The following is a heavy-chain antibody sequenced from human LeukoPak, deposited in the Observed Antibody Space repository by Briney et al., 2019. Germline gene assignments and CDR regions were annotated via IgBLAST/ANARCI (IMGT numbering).Heavy chain of an antibody. D-gene: IGHD5-18*01. J-gene: IGHJ6*03. CDR2: IYYSGST. V-gene: IGHV4-59*01. CDR3: ARGGHTAMALRYYYYMDV. CDR1: GGSISSYY. Sequence: PSETLSLTCTVYGGSISSYYWSWIRQPPGKGLEWIGYIYYSGSTNYNPSLKSRVTISVDTSKNQFSLKLSSVTAADTAVYYCARGGHTAMALRYYYYMDVWGKGTTVTVSS.